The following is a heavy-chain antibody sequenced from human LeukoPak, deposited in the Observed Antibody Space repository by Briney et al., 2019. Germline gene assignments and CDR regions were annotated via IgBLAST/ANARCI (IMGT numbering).Heavy chain of an antibody. CDR1: GFSFTNAW. CDR2: INSKADDGTT. CDR3: TTDPGGTSWYLDAFDI. V-gene: IGHV3-15*01. J-gene: IGHJ3*02. D-gene: IGHD2-15*01. Sequence: GGSLRLSCAASGFSFTNAWMSWVRQAPGKGLDWVGRINSKADDGTTDYAAPVQGRFTISRDDSTNTLYLQMNSLKTEDTAVYYCTTDPGGTSWYLDAFDIWGQGTMVTVSS.